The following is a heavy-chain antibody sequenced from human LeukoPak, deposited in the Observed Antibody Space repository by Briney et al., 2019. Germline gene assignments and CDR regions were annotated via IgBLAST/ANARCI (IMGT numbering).Heavy chain of an antibody. J-gene: IGHJ4*02. CDR3: ARDNYYGSGSYGFDY. CDR2: ISSSGSTV. D-gene: IGHD3-10*01. V-gene: IGHV3-11*01. Sequence: GGSLRLSCAASGFTFSDYYMSWIRQAPGKGLEWVSYISSSGSTVYYADSVKGRFTISRDNAKNSLYLQMNSLRAEDTAVYYCARDNYYGSGSYGFDYWGQGTLVTVSS. CDR1: GFTFSDYY.